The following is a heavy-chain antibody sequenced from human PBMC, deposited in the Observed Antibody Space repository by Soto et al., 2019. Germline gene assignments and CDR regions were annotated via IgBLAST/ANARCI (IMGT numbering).Heavy chain of an antibody. CDR3: AKDDFWSGYVDV. J-gene: IGHJ6*02. V-gene: IGHV3-23*01. Sequence: PGGSLRLSCAASGFTFSSYVMTWVRQAPGKGLEWVSGISGSGGSTYYADSVKGRFTISRDNSKNTLYLQMNSLRAEDTAVYYCAKDDFWSGYVDVWGQGTTVTVSS. D-gene: IGHD3-3*01. CDR1: GFTFSSYV. CDR2: ISGSGGST.